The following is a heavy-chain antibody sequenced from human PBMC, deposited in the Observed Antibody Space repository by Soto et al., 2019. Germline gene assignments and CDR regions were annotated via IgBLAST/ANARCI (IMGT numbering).Heavy chain of an antibody. CDR1: GGSFSGYY. CDR2: INHSGST. J-gene: IGHJ5*02. D-gene: IGHD4-17*01. Sequence: SETLSLTCAVYGGSFSGYYWSWIRQPPGKGLERIGEINHSGSTNYNPSLKSRVTISVDTSKNQFSLKLSSVTAADTAVYYCASRYGDYDNWFDPWGQGTLVTVSS. CDR3: ASRYGDYDNWFDP. V-gene: IGHV4-34*01.